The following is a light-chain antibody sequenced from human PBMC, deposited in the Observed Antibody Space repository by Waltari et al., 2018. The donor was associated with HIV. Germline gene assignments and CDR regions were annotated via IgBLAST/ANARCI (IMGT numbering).Light chain of an antibody. V-gene: IGLV1-40*01. Sequence: QSVLTQPPSVSGAPGQRVTISCTGSRPNIGQLYDLHWYQQLPGTAPKPLIYVNSNRPSGVPDRFSGSKSGTSASLAITGLQAEDEADYYCQSYDSSLSGWVFGGGTKLTVL. J-gene: IGLJ2*01. CDR2: VNS. CDR3: QSYDSSLSGWV. CDR1: RPNIGQLYD.